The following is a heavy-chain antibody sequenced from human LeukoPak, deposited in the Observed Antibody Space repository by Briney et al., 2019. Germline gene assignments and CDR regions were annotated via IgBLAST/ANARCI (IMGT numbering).Heavy chain of an antibody. V-gene: IGHV3-74*01. J-gene: IGHJ4*02. CDR3: ARAFYYDSSGYSYYFDY. CDR2: INSVGGTT. CDR1: GVTFSNYW. D-gene: IGHD3-22*01. Sequence: PGGSLRLSCAASGVTFSNYWMYWVRQAPGEGLVWVSRINSVGGTTTYADSVKGQFTISRDNAKNTLYLQMNSLRSEDTAVYYCARAFYYDSSGYSYYFDYWGQGTLVTVSS.